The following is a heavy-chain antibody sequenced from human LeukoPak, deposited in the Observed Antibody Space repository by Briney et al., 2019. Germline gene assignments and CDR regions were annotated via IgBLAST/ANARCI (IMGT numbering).Heavy chain of an antibody. V-gene: IGHV3-30-3*01. CDR1: GFTFSNYA. Sequence: QPGGSLRLSCAASGFTFSNYAMHWVRQAPGKGLEWVALISYDGSNKYYTDSVKGRFTISRDNSKNTLYMQMNSLRVEDTAVYYCAGRIAVAAFDYWGQGTPLTVSS. CDR3: AGRIAVAAFDY. D-gene: IGHD6-19*01. CDR2: ISYDGSNK. J-gene: IGHJ4*02.